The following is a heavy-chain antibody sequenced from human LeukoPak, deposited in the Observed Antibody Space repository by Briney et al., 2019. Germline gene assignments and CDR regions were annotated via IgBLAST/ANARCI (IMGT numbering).Heavy chain of an antibody. CDR2: ISGSGGST. D-gene: IGHD3-22*01. J-gene: IGHJ4*02. CDR3: AKDLYDRSEGLFDY. V-gene: IGHV3-23*01. CDR1: GFTFSSYE. Sequence: SGGSLRLSCAASGFTFSSYEMNWVRQAPGKGLEWVSAISGSGGSTYYADSVKGRFTISRDNSKNTLYLQMNSLRAEDTAVYYCAKDLYDRSEGLFDYWGQGTLVTVSS.